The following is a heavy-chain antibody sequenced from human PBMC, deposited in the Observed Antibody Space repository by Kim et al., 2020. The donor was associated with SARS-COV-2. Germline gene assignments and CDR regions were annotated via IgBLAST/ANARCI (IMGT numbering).Heavy chain of an antibody. Sequence: GGSLRLSCAASGFTFSSYGMHWVRQAPGKGLEWVAVIWYDGSNKYYADSVKGRFTISRDNSKNTLYLQMNSLRAEDTAVYYCAREALYSSGWYVACDAFDIWGQGTMVTVSS. J-gene: IGHJ3*02. V-gene: IGHV3-33*01. D-gene: IGHD6-19*01. CDR2: IWYDGSNK. CDR3: AREALYSSGWYVACDAFDI. CDR1: GFTFSSYG.